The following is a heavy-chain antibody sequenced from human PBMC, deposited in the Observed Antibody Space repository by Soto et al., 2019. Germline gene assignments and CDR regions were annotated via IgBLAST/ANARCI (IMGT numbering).Heavy chain of an antibody. V-gene: IGHV3-9*01. CDR3: AKGTGAYYDTSADDY. CDR2: ISWNSGDI. J-gene: IGHJ4*02. D-gene: IGHD3-22*01. CDR1: GFTFDDYA. Sequence: EVQLVESGGGLVQPGRSLRLSCAASGFTFDDYAMHWVRQVPGKGLEWISGISWNSGDIGYADSVKGRFTISRDNAKNSLYLQMNSLRPEDTALYYCAKGTGAYYDTSADDYWGQGTLVTVSS.